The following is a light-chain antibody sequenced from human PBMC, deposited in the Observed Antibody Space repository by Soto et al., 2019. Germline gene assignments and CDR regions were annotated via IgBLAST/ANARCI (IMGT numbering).Light chain of an antibody. CDR1: QGISSY. CDR2: AAS. V-gene: IGKV1-8*01. J-gene: IGKJ1*01. Sequence: AIQMAQSPASVSASTADTVTITCRASQGISSYLAWHQQNPGNAPXXLIYAASTLQSGVPSRLSGSGSGTDFTLTISCMQSEDSATYYCQQYYSYRTFGQGTKVDI. CDR3: QQYYSYRT.